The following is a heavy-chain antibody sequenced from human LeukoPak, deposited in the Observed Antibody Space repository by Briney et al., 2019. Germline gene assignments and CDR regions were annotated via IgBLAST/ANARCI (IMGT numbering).Heavy chain of an antibody. CDR1: GFTFSSYA. J-gene: IGHJ6*02. CDR2: ISYDGSNK. V-gene: IGHV3-30-3*01. CDR3: ARVRPNKYCSGGSCYQTGGMDV. D-gene: IGHD2-15*01. Sequence: GGSLRLSCAASGFTFSSYAMHWVRQAPGKGLEWVAVISYDGSNKYYADSVKGRFTISRDNSKNTLYLQMNSLRAEDTAVYYCARVRPNKYCSGGSCYQTGGMDVWAKGPRSPSP.